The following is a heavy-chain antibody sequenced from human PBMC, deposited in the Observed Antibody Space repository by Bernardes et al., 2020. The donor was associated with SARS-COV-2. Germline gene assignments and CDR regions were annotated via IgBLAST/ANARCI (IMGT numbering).Heavy chain of an antibody. CDR2: ISGGGGST. Sequence: GGSLRLSCAASGFTFSSYGMHWVRQAPGKGLEWVSGISGGGGSTYYADSVKGRFTISRDNFKNTLYLRMNSLRAEDTAVYYCAKDGSGWSHFDYWGQGTLVTVSS. J-gene: IGHJ4*02. CDR1: GFTFSSYG. D-gene: IGHD6-19*01. CDR3: AKDGSGWSHFDY. V-gene: IGHV3-23*01.